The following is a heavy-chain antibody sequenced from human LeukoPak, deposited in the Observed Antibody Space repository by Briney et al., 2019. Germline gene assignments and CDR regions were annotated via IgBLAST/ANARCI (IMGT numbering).Heavy chain of an antibody. CDR3: ASTVGQLLYYYYYYGMDV. V-gene: IGHV1-69*13. D-gene: IGHD2-2*01. J-gene: IGHJ6*02. Sequence: ASVKVSCKASGGTFSSYAISWVRQAPGQGLEWMGGIIPIFGTANYAQKFQGRVTITADESTSTAYMELSSLRSEDTAVYYCASTVGQLLYYYYYYGMDVWGQGTTVTVSS. CDR2: IIPIFGTA. CDR1: GGTFSSYA.